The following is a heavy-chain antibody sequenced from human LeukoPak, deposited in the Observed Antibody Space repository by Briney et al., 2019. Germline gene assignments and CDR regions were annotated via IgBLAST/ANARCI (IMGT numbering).Heavy chain of an antibody. CDR2: ISWDGGST. V-gene: IGHV3-43D*04. Sequence: GGSLRLSCAASGFTFDDYAMHWVRQAPGKGLEWVSLISWDGGSTYYADSVKGQFTISRDNSKNSLYLQMNSLRAEDTALYYCAKDSSGWTKEYYFDYWGQGTLVTVSS. D-gene: IGHD6-19*01. J-gene: IGHJ4*02. CDR1: GFTFDDYA. CDR3: AKDSSGWTKEYYFDY.